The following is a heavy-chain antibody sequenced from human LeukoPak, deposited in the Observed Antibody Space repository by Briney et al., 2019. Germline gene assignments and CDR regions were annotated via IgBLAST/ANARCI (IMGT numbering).Heavy chain of an antibody. CDR1: GGTFSSYA. J-gene: IGHJ3*02. Sequence: ASVRVSCKASGGTFSSYAISWVRQAPGQGLEWMGGIIPIFGTANYAQKFQGRVTITADESTSTAYMELSSLRSEDTAVYYCARVWLIAAAAPYAFDIWGQGTMVTVSS. CDR3: ARVWLIAAAAPYAFDI. V-gene: IGHV1-69*13. D-gene: IGHD6-13*01. CDR2: IIPIFGTA.